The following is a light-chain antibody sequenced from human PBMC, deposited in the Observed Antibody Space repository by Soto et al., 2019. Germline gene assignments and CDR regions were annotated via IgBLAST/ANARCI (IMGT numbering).Light chain of an antibody. CDR2: DVS. CDR1: SSDVGGYNY. CDR3: CSYAGSYTWV. Sequence: QSALTQPRSVSGSPGQSVTISCTGTSSDVGGYNYVSWYQQHPGKAPKLMIYDVSKRPSGVPDRFSGSKSGNTASLTISGLQAEEEADYCCCSYAGSYTWVFGGGTKVTVL. J-gene: IGLJ2*01. V-gene: IGLV2-11*01.